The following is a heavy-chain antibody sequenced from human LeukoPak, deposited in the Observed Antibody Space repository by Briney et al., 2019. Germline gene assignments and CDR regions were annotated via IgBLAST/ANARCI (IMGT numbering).Heavy chain of an antibody. D-gene: IGHD2-21*01. J-gene: IGHJ4*02. Sequence: WGSLRLSCAASGFTVSSNYMSWVRQAPGKGPEWVSVIYSGGSTYYADSVKGRFTISRDNSKNTLYLQMNSLRAEDTAVYYCAKTRHQIAILDFWGQGILVAVSS. CDR3: AKTRHQIAILDF. CDR2: IYSGGST. V-gene: IGHV3-53*01. CDR1: GFTVSSNY.